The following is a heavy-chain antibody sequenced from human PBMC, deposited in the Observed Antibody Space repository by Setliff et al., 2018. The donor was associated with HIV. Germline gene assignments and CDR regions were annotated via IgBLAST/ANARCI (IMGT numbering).Heavy chain of an antibody. Sequence: GGSLRLSCAASGFTFSSYWMSWVRQAPGKGLEWVANIKQDGSEKYYVDSVKGRFTISRDNAKNTLYLQMDSLSAEDTAVYYCARDPTWGSGWYLDLWGRGTLVTVSS. V-gene: IGHV3-7*01. D-gene: IGHD6-19*01. CDR2: IKQDGSEK. J-gene: IGHJ2*01. CDR1: GFTFSSYW. CDR3: ARDPTWGSGWYLDL.